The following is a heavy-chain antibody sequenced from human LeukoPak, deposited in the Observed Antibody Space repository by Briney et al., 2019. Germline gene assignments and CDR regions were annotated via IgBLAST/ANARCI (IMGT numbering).Heavy chain of an antibody. CDR3: ATRSVGAASGS. D-gene: IGHD1-26*01. V-gene: IGHV4-30-2*01. CDR2: IYHSGST. CDR1: GGSISSGGYY. Sequence: KASETLSLTCTVSGGSISSGGYYWSWIRQPPGKGLEWIGYIYHSGSTYYNPSLKSRVTISVDRSKNQFSLKLSSVTAADTAVYYCATRSVGAASGSWGQGTLVTVSS. J-gene: IGHJ5*02.